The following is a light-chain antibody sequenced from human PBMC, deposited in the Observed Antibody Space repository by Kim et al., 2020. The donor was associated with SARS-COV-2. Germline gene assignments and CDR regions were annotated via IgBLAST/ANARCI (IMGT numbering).Light chain of an antibody. CDR2: GKN. V-gene: IGLV3-19*01. CDR1: TLRNYY. Sequence: SSELTQDPAVSVALGRTIRITCQGDTLRNYYASWYQQKPGQAPILVIYGKNNRPSGIPDRFSGSSSGNTASLTITGVQAVDEADFYFNSRESGGNRVVFG. J-gene: IGLJ1*01. CDR3: NSRESGGNRVV.